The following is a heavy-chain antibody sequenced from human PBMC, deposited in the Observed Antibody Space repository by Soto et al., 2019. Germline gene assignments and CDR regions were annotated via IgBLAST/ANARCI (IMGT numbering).Heavy chain of an antibody. J-gene: IGHJ4*02. CDR1: GFTFSNAW. CDR2: IKSKTDGGTT. Sequence: GGSLRLSCAASGFTFSNAWMSWVRQAPGKGLEWVGRIKSKTDGGTTDYAAPVKGRFTISRDDSKNTLYLQMNSLKTEDTAVYYCTTPRGYSGYESFDYWGQGTLVTVSS. V-gene: IGHV3-15*01. CDR3: TTPRGYSGYESFDY. D-gene: IGHD5-12*01.